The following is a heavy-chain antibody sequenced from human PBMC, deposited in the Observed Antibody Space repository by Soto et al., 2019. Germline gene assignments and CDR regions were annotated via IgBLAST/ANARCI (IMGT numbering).Heavy chain of an antibody. V-gene: IGHV2-5*02. J-gene: IGHJ4*02. CDR3: ARLTRGVYDSGRLWEKFDS. Sequence: QITVKESGLTLVKPTETLTLTCTFSGFSLNTYGMGVGWIRQPPGKALEWLALIYWDDDKRYSPSLRSRLTITWGTSRDQVDLTMTNMDPADTATYYCARLTRGVYDSGRLWEKFDSWGQGILVTVSS. CDR1: GFSLNTYGMG. CDR2: IYWDDDK. D-gene: IGHD5-12*01.